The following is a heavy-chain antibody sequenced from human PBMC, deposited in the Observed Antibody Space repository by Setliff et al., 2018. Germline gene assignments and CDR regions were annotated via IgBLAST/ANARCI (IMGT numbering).Heavy chain of an antibody. V-gene: IGHV4-4*02. CDR1: GVSINSLSW. Sequence: PSETVSLTCAVSGVSINSLSWWSWVRQSPGKGLEWIGEIYHDGNSNFNPSVHYNPSLKSRVTMSVDKSKNHFSLELTSVTAADTAVYYCARGGGGYHAASWGQGILVTVPQ. CDR2: IYHDGNS. CDR3: ARGGGGYHAAS. D-gene: IGHD2-2*01. J-gene: IGHJ5*02.